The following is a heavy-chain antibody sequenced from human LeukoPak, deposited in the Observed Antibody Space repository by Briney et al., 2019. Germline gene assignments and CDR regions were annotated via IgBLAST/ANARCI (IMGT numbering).Heavy chain of an antibody. D-gene: IGHD2/OR15-2a*01. CDR1: WFILKDYS. J-gene: IGHJ4*02. Sequence: GGSVTLSCAASWFILKDYSMHGLGQAPPKGRDGVSGISWNSGSIGYADSVKGRFTISRDNAKTSLYLEMNSLRVEDTALYYCAKVWGGNRGAFDYWGQGTLVTVSS. V-gene: IGHV3-9*01. CDR2: ISWNSGSI. CDR3: AKVWGGNRGAFDY.